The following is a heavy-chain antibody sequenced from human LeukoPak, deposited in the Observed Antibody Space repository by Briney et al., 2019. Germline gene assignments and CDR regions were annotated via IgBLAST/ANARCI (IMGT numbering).Heavy chain of an antibody. CDR2: INHSGST. J-gene: IGHJ4*02. CDR1: GGSFSGCY. D-gene: IGHD6-13*01. Sequence: PSETLSLTCAVYGGSFSGCYWSWIRQPPGEGLEWIGEINHSGSTNYNPSLKSRVTISVDTSKNQFSLKLSSVTAADTAVYYCARTQPSSSHGDWGQGTLVTVSS. CDR3: ARTQPSSSHGD. V-gene: IGHV4-34*01.